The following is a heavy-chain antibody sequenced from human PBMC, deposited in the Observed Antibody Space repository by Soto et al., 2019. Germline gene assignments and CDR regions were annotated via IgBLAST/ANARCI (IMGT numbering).Heavy chain of an antibody. V-gene: IGHV3-30*18. Sequence: QVQLVESGGGVVQPGRSLRLSCAASGFTFSSYGMHWVRQAPGKGLEWVAVISYDGSNKYYADSVKGRFTISRDNSKNTLYLKMNSLRAEDTAVYYCAKDSKLGSGWYRSYYGMDVWGQGTTVTVSS. CDR2: ISYDGSNK. CDR1: GFTFSSYG. CDR3: AKDSKLGSGWYRSYYGMDV. J-gene: IGHJ6*02. D-gene: IGHD6-19*01.